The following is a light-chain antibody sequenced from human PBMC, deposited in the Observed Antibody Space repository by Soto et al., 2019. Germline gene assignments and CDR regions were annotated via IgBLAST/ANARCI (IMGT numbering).Light chain of an antibody. Sequence: QSALTQPASVSGSPGQSITISCAGTMRDVGAYNLVSWYQQHPGRAPQLIIYEVRNRPSGISFRFSGSKSGTSASLAISGLRSEDEADYYCATWDDDVSGPVFGGGTQLTVL. J-gene: IGLJ3*02. CDR2: EVR. V-gene: IGLV2-14*01. CDR3: ATWDDDVSGPV. CDR1: MRDVGAYNL.